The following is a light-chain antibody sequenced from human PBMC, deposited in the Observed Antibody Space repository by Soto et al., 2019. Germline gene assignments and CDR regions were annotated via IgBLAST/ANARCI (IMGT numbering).Light chain of an antibody. CDR2: DVN. Sequence: QSALTQPASVSGSPGQSITISCTGTSSDVGGYNLVSWYQQYPDKAPKLMIFDVNTRPSGVSNRFSGSKSGNTASLTISGLQAADEDDYYCSSYKSSSTLPYVFGTGTKVTVL. CDR1: SSDVGGYNL. CDR3: SSYKSSSTLPYV. J-gene: IGLJ1*01. V-gene: IGLV2-14*01.